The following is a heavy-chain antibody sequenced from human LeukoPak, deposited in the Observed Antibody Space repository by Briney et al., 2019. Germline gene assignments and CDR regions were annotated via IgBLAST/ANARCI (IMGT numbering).Heavy chain of an antibody. CDR3: ARDLISGDYTFDY. Sequence: GGSLRLSCAVSGFTFSSFSMNWVRQAPGKGLEWVSYISSTGSTTYYANSVKGRFTVSRDNAKDSLYLQMNNLRDEDTAVYYCARDLISGDYTFDYWGQGALVAVPS. V-gene: IGHV3-48*02. J-gene: IGHJ4*02. CDR2: ISSTGSTT. D-gene: IGHD4-11*01. CDR1: GFTFSSFS.